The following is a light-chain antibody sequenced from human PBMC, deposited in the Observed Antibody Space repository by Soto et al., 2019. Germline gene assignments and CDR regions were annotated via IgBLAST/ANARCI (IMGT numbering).Light chain of an antibody. CDR2: DVT. Sequence: QSALTQPASVSGSPGQSITISCTGTSSDVGAYNYVYWYQQYPGKAPKLMIYDVTNRPSGVSNRFSGSKSGNTASLTISGLQAEDEADYYCSSHTSSSTLVLFGGGTKLTVL. V-gene: IGLV2-14*01. CDR1: SSDVGAYNY. J-gene: IGLJ3*02. CDR3: SSHTSSSTLVL.